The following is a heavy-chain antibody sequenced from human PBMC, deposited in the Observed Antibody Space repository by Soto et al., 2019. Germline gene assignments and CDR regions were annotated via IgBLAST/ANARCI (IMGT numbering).Heavy chain of an antibody. V-gene: IGHV3-7*01. D-gene: IGHD3-16*02. CDR2: IKQDGSEK. Sequence: GGSLRLSCAASGFTFSSYWMSWVRQAPGKGLEWVANIKQDGSEKYYVDSVKGRFTISRDNAKNSLYLQMNSLRAEDTAVYYCAREGDIVATISYDYIWGSYRFGAFDIWGQGTMVTVSS. CDR1: GFTFSSYW. CDR3: AREGDIVATISYDYIWGSYRFGAFDI. J-gene: IGHJ3*02.